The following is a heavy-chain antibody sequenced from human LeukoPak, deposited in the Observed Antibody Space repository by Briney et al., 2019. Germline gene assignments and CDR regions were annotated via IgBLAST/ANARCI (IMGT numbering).Heavy chain of an antibody. CDR1: GYSISSGYY. D-gene: IGHD1-1*01. J-gene: IGHJ5*02. V-gene: IGHV4-38-2*02. CDR2: IYHSGST. Sequence: SETLSLTCTVSGYSISSGYYWGWIRQPPGKGLEWTGSIYHSGSTYYNPSLKSRVTISVDTSKNQFSLKLSSVTAADTAVYYCARGLLERRTNWFDPWGQGTLVTVSS. CDR3: ARGLLERRTNWFDP.